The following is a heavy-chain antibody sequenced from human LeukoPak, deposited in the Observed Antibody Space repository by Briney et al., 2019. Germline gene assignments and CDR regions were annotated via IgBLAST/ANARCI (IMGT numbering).Heavy chain of an antibody. V-gene: IGHV3-30-3*01. Sequence: GGSLRLSCAASGFTFSSYAMSWVRQAPGKGLEWVAVISYDGSNKYYADSVKGRFTISRDNSKNTLYLQMNSLRAEDTAVYYCARGIGSGWFGGDWFDPWGQGTLVTVSS. D-gene: IGHD6-19*01. J-gene: IGHJ5*02. CDR1: GFTFSSYA. CDR2: ISYDGSNK. CDR3: ARGIGSGWFGGDWFDP.